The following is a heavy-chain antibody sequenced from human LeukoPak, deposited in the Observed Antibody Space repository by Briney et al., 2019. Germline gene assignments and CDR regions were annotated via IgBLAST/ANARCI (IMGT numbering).Heavy chain of an antibody. V-gene: IGHV3-23*01. D-gene: IGHD4-17*01. CDR1: GFTFSSYA. CDR2: ISGSGSST. CDR3: AKDLSPMTTVTTWFDY. J-gene: IGHJ4*02. Sequence: GGSLRLSCAASGFTFSSYAMSWVRQAPGKGLEWVSAISGSGSSTYYADSVKGRFTISRDNSKNTLYLQMNSLRAEDTAVYNCAKDLSPMTTVTTWFDYWGQGTLVTVSS.